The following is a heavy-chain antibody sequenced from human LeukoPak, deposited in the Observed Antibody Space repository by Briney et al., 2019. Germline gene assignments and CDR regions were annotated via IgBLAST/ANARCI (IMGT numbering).Heavy chain of an antibody. J-gene: IGHJ4*02. CDR3: AKGLLITILGSLDY. V-gene: IGHV3-23*01. Sequence: GGSLRLSCAASGFTFNNYAMSWVRQAPGKGLEWVSGITGSGRTTYYADSVKGRFTISRDNSKNSLYLQINSLRAEDTAVYYCAKGLLITILGSLDYWGQGPLVTVSS. CDR2: ITGSGRTT. CDR1: GFTFNNYA. D-gene: IGHD3-3*01.